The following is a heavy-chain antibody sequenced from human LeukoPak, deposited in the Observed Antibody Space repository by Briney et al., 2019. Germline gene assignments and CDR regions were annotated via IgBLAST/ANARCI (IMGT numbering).Heavy chain of an antibody. CDR1: GFSFSSYG. CDR3: AKDPFSPEMATIGASSHFLEY. V-gene: IGHV3-30*18. J-gene: IGHJ4*02. CDR2: ISYDGSNK. Sequence: GGSLRLSCAASGFSFSSYGMHWVRQAPGKGLEWVAVISYDGSNKYYADSVKGRFTISRDNSKNTLYLQMNSLRAEDTAVYYCAKDPFSPEMATIGASSHFLEYWGQGTLVTVSS. D-gene: IGHD5-24*01.